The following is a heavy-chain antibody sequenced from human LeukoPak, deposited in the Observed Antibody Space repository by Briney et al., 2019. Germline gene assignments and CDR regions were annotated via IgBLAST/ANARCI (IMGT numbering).Heavy chain of an antibody. CDR1: GYTFTGYY. D-gene: IGHD2-2*01. CDR2: INPNSGGT. CDR3: ATGYCSSTSCYAFDI. Sequence: GASVKVSCKASGYTFTGYYMHWVRQAPGQGLEWMGWINPNSGGTNYAQKFQGRVTMTRDTSISTAYMELSRLRSDDTAVYYCATGYCSSTSCYAFDIWGQGTMVTVSS. V-gene: IGHV1-2*02. J-gene: IGHJ3*02.